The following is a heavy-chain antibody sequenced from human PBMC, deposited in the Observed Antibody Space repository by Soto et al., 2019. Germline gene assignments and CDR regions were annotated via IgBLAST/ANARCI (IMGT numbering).Heavy chain of an antibody. V-gene: IGHV3-23*01. J-gene: IGHJ4*02. D-gene: IGHD1-26*01. Sequence: EVQLLESGGGLVQPGGSLRLSCAASGFTFSSYAMRWVRQAPGKGLEWVSAISGSGDSTYYADSVKGRFTTSRDNSKNTLYLQMNSLRVEDTAVYYCARRGSGRYYDYWGQGTLVTVSS. CDR2: ISGSGDST. CDR1: GFTFSSYA. CDR3: ARRGSGRYYDY.